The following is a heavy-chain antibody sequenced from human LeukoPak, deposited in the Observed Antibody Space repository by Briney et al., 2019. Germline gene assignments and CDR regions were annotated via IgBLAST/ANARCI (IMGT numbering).Heavy chain of an antibody. D-gene: IGHD3-10*01. V-gene: IGHV3-48*02. J-gene: IGHJ4*02. Sequence: GGSLRLSCAASGFTFSSYSMNWVRQAPGKGLEWVSYISSSSSTIYYADSVKGRFTISRDNAKNSLYLQMNSLRDEDTAVYYCARDPLPYGSGSLDYWGQGTLVTVSS. CDR3: ARDPLPYGSGSLDY. CDR2: ISSSSSTI. CDR1: GFTFSSYS.